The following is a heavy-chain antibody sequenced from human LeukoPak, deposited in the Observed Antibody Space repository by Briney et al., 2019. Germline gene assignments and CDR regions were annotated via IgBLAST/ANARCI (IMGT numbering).Heavy chain of an antibody. CDR1: GFTVSSNY. J-gene: IGHJ6*02. V-gene: IGHV3-53*01. Sequence: GSXRLXCXASGFTVSSNYMSWVRQAPGKGLEWVSVIYTGGSTYYADSVKGRFTISRDNSKNTLYLQMNSLRAEDTAVYYCARAHPYYYYCGMDVWGQGTTVTVSS. CDR3: ARAHPYYYYCGMDV. CDR2: IYTGGST.